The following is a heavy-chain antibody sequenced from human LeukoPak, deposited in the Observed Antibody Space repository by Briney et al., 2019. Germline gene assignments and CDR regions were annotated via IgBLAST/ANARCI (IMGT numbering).Heavy chain of an antibody. J-gene: IGHJ6*04. CDR2: IYYSGST. V-gene: IGHV4-59*01. CDR1: GGSISSYY. Sequence: PSETLSLTCTVSGGSISSYYWSWIRQPPGEGLEWIGYIYYSGSTNYNPSLKSRVTISVDTSKDQFSLKLSSVTAADTAVYYCARVNVLRFLEWSPLLDVWGKGTTVTVSS. D-gene: IGHD3-3*01. CDR3: ARVNVLRFLEWSPLLDV.